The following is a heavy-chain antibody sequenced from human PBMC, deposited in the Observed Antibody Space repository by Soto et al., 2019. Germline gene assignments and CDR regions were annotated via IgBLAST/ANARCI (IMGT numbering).Heavy chain of an antibody. CDR1: GFSLGDSA. CDR2: IRSKGHNYAT. J-gene: IGHJ6*03. V-gene: IGHV3-73*01. CDR3: TRHVGGEVEHSYYYYYMDV. D-gene: IGHD2-21*01. Sequence: EVRLVESGGDSVQPGGSLKLSCAASGFSLGDSAVHWVRLASGKGLEWIGRIRSKGHNYATTYAASVKGRFTMSRDESKNTAFLQMNRLQTEDTAVYFCTRHVGGEVEHSYYYYYMDVWGKGTAVTVSS.